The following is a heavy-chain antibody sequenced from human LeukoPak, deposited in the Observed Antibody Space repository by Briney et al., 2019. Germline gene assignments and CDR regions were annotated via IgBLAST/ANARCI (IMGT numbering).Heavy chain of an antibody. J-gene: IGHJ4*02. V-gene: IGHV3-7*03. CDR2: IKQDGSEK. Sequence: GGSLRLSCAASGFTFSSDWMSWVRQAPGKGLEWVANIKQDGSEKYYVDSVKGRFTISRDNSKNTLYLQMNSLRAEDTAVYYCYTHDRAFDCWGQGTLVTVSS. CDR1: GFTFSSDW. CDR3: YTHDRAFDC.